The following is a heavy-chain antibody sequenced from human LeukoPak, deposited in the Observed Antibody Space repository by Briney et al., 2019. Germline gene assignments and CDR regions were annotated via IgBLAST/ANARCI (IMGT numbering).Heavy chain of an antibody. J-gene: IGHJ3*02. CDR3: TTGGVRGWFPDAFDI. CDR1: GFTFSSYA. V-gene: IGHV3-23*01. D-gene: IGHD2-15*01. CDR2: ISGSGGST. Sequence: GGSLRLSCAASGFTFSSYAMSWVRQAPGKGLEWVSAISGSGGSTYYADSVKGRFTISRDNSKNTLYLQMNSLKTEDTAVYYCTTGGVRGWFPDAFDIWGQGTMVTVSS.